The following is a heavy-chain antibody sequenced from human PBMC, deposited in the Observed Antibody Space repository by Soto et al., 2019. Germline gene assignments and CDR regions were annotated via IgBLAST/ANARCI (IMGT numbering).Heavy chain of an antibody. D-gene: IGHD3-10*01. CDR1: GGSISSGDYY. CDR2: IYYSGST. Sequence: SETLSLTCTVSGGSISSGDYYWSWIRRPPGKGLEWIGYIYYSGSTYYNPSLKSRVTISVDTSKNQFSLKLSSVTAADTAVYHCASYLGGDYFDYWGQGTLVTVSS. V-gene: IGHV4-30-4*01. J-gene: IGHJ4*02. CDR3: ASYLGGDYFDY.